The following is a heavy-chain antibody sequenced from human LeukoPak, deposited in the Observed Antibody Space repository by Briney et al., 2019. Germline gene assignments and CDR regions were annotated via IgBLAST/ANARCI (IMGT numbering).Heavy chain of an antibody. V-gene: IGHV3-74*01. CDR2: INSDGSST. CDR1: GFTFSSYW. J-gene: IGHJ4*02. CDR3: ARVVGLVVDYFDY. Sequence: GGSLRLSCAASGFTFSSYWMHWVRQAPGKGLVWVSRINSDGSSTSYADSVKGRFTISRDNAKNTLYLQMNSLRAEDTAVYYCARVVGLVVDYFDYWGQGTLVTVSS. D-gene: IGHD2-15*01.